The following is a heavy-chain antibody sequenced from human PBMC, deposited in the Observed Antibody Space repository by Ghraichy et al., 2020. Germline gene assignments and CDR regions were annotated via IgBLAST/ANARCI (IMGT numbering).Heavy chain of an antibody. J-gene: IGHJ5*02. Sequence: SETLSLTCTVSRGSISTYYWSWIRQPPGKGLEWIGYIYRTGSTNYNPSLNSRVTISVDTSKNQFSLNLRSVTAADTAVYYCARHGQTGTDWFDPWGQGTLVTVSS. CDR2: IYRTGST. V-gene: IGHV4-59*08. CDR3: ARHGQTGTDWFDP. CDR1: RGSISTYY. D-gene: IGHD3-9*01.